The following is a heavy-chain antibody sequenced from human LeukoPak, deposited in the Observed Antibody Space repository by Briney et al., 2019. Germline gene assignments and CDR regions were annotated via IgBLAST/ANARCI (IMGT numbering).Heavy chain of an antibody. CDR3: ARVYNYGSYYFDY. D-gene: IGHD5-18*01. V-gene: IGHV1-69*13. Sequence: SVKVSCKASGGTFSSYAISWVRQAPGQGLEWMGGIIPIFGTANYAQKFQGRVTITADESTSTAYMELSSLRSEDTAVYYCARVYNYGSYYFDYWGQGTLVTVSS. J-gene: IGHJ4*02. CDR1: GGTFSSYA. CDR2: IIPIFGTA.